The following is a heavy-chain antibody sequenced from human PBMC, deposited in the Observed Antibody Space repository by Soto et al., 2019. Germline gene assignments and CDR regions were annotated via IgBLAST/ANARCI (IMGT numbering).Heavy chain of an antibody. CDR1: GGSLSSYY. J-gene: IGHJ6*02. D-gene: IGHD6-13*01. Sequence: SDTLSLTCTVSGGSLSSYYWSWIRQPPGKGLEWIEYIYYSGSTNYNPSLKSRVTISVDTSKNQFSLKLSSVTAADTAVYYCAREGVSSSWYYYYGMDVWGQGTTVTVSS. V-gene: IGHV4-59*01. CDR3: AREGVSSSWYYYYGMDV. CDR2: IYYSGST.